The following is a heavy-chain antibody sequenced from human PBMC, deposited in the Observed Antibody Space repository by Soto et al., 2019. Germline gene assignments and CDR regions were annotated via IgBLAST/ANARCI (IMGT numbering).Heavy chain of an antibody. D-gene: IGHD3-16*01. V-gene: IGHV1-46*03. Sequence: QVQLVQSGAEVEKPGASVKISCKASGYSFTSQYVHWVRQAPGQGLEWMGIINPNGGSTTYAQKLQGRVTLSREQARGSVHMGLSNLTSEHTAVYYGARDQCVPPGGGGTEPLDIWGQGTMVTVAS. CDR1: GYSFTSQY. J-gene: IGHJ3*02. CDR3: ARDQCVPPGGGGTEPLDI. CDR2: INPNGGST.